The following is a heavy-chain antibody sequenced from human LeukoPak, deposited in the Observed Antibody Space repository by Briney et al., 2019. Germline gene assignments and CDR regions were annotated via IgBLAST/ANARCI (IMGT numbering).Heavy chain of an antibody. Sequence: GASVKVSCKASGDTFTSYGISWGRQAPGQGLEWMGWISAYNGNTNYAQKLQGRVTMTTDTSTSTAYMELRSLRSDDTAVYYCARDPLRFLDGVYGMDVWGQGTTVTVSS. D-gene: IGHD3-3*01. J-gene: IGHJ6*02. CDR3: ARDPLRFLDGVYGMDV. CDR2: ISAYNGNT. V-gene: IGHV1-18*01. CDR1: GDTFTSYG.